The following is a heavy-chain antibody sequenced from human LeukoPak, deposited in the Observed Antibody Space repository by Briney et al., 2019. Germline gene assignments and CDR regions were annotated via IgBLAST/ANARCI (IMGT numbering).Heavy chain of an antibody. CDR1: GDSVSRSDSY. Sequence: SETLSLTCSVSGDSVSRSDSYWDWIRQPPGKGLEWIGTIYYSGRTYYSPSLKSRVTMSVDPSNNPFSLNLRSLTAADTAVYYCARRRYYDDSGYLEWGQGTLLSVSS. CDR3: ARRRYYDDSGYLE. D-gene: IGHD3-22*01. J-gene: IGHJ1*01. CDR2: IYYSGRT. V-gene: IGHV4-39*01.